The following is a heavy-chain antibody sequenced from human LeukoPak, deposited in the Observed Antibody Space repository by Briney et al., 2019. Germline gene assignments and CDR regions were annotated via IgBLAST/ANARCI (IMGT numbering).Heavy chain of an antibody. Sequence: SETLSLTCTVSGGSISSSSYYWGWIRQPPGKGLEWIGEINHSGSTNYNPSLKSRVTISVGTSKNQFSLKLSSVTAADTAVYYCARIHDSSGYVDYWGQGTLVTVSS. V-gene: IGHV4-39*07. CDR1: GGSISSSSYY. D-gene: IGHD3-22*01. CDR2: INHSGST. J-gene: IGHJ4*02. CDR3: ARIHDSSGYVDY.